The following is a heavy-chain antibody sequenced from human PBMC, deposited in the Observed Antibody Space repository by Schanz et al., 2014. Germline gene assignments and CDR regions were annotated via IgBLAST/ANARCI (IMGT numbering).Heavy chain of an antibody. CDR2: IFTDGRT. CDR3: ARDRRNADLDY. V-gene: IGHV3-23*03. CDR1: GFTFSSYA. Sequence: EVHLLDSGGGLVQPGGSLRLSCAASGFTFSSYAMSWVRQAPGKGLEWVSIIFTDGRTYYADSVKGRFTISRDSSKNTLFLQMNSLRAEDTALYYCARDRRNADLDYWGQGTLVTVSS. D-gene: IGHD1-1*01. J-gene: IGHJ4*02.